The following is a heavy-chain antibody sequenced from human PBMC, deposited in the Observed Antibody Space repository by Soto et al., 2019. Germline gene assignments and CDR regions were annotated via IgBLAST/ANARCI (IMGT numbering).Heavy chain of an antibody. D-gene: IGHD4-17*01. CDR2: IYYSGST. CDR1: GGSISSYY. CDR3: SRLSYGDYDDAFAI. Sequence: SETLSLTCTVSGGSISSYYWSWIRQPPGKGLEWIGYIYYSGSTNYNPSLKSRVTISVDTTKNQFSLKLSSVTAADTAVYYCSRLSYGDYDDAFAIWGQGKTVTVSS. V-gene: IGHV4-59*08. J-gene: IGHJ3*02.